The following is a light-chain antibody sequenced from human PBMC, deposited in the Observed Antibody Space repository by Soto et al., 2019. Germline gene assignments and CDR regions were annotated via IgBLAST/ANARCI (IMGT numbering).Light chain of an antibody. J-gene: IGKJ4*01. Sequence: IQMTHSPSTLSASVGYRVTITCLASQSISSWLAWYQQKLGRAPRLLIYDASSLESGVPSRFSGSGYGTEFTLTISSLQPDDFATYYCQQYNTYSSLTFGQGTKVDI. V-gene: IGKV1-5*01. CDR2: DAS. CDR3: QQYNTYSSLT. CDR1: QSISSW.